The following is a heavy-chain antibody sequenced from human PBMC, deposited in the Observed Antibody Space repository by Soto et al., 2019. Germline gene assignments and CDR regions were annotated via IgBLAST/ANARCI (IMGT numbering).Heavy chain of an antibody. J-gene: IGHJ4*02. D-gene: IGHD6-19*01. CDR3: AIQHPLDSSAWYN. CDR1: GYGFISHW. CDR2: IYPGDSDI. Sequence: GESLKISCKGSGYGFISHWIGWVRQRPGKGLEWMGIIYPGDSDIRYSPSFQGQVTISADKSINTAYLHWTSLKASDTAIYYCAIQHPLDSSAWYNWGQGTLVTVSS. V-gene: IGHV5-51*01.